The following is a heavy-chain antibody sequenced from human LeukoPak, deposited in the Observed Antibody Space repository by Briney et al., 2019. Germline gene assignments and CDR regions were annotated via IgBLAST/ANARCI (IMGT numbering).Heavy chain of an antibody. CDR3: ARQEELGYCSGGSCYRNDAFDI. CDR1: GGSISSSSYY. J-gene: IGHJ3*02. Sequence: PSETLSLTCTVSGGSISSSSYYCGWIRQPPGKGLEWIGSFYYSGSTYYNASLKSRVTISVDTSKNQFSLKLSSVTAADTAVYYCARQEELGYCSGGSCYRNDAFDIWGQGTMVTVSS. CDR2: FYYSGST. V-gene: IGHV4-39*01. D-gene: IGHD2-15*01.